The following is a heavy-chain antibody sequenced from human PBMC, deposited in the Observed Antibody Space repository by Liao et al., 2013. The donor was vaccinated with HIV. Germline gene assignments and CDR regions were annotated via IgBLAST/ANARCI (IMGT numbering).Heavy chain of an antibody. J-gene: IGHJ3*02. CDR1: GGSISTYY. D-gene: IGHD6-19*01. CDR3: ARDRGGSGWDHDAFDI. CDR2: IYYSGST. V-gene: IGHV4-59*01. Sequence: QVQLQESGPGLVKPSETLSLTCTVSGGSISTYYWSWIRQPPGKGLEWIGYIYYSGSTNYNPSLKSRVTISVDTSKNQFSLKLSSVTAADTAVYYCARDRGGSGWDHDAFDIWGQGTMVTVSS.